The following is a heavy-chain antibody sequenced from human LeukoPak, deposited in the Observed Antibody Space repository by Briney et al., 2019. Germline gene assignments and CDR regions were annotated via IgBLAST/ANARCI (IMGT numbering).Heavy chain of an antibody. CDR1: VFTVSSNY. J-gene: IGHJ6*03. CDR2: IYSGGST. V-gene: IGHV3-53*01. D-gene: IGHD3-3*01. CDR3: ARVLENYDFWSGYPNYYYYMDV. Sequence: GGSLRLSCAASVFTVSSNYMNWVRQAPGKGLEWVSVIYSGGSTYYADSVKGRFTISRDNSKNTLYLQMNSLRAEDTAVYYCARVLENYDFWSGYPNYYYYMDVWGKGTTVTVSS.